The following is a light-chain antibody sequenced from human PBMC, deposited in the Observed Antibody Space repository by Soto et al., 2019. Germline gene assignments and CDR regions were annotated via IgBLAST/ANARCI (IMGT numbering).Light chain of an antibody. CDR2: YDD. J-gene: IGLJ1*01. CDR3: AAWDDSLNGYF. CDR1: SSNIGNHA. V-gene: IGLV1-36*01. Sequence: QSVLTQPPSVSEAPRQRVSISCSGSSSNIGNHAVNWYQQLPGKAPKLLIYYDDLLPSGVSDRFSGSKSGASASLAISGLQSEDEADYYCAAWDDSLNGYFFGTGTKLTVL.